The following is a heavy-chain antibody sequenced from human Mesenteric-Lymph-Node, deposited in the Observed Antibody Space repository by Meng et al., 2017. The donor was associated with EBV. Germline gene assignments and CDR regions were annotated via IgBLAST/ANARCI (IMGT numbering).Heavy chain of an antibody. CDR1: GFTFSSYG. D-gene: IGHD3-10*01. Sequence: QVQLVESXXGVVQPGXSLRLSCAASGFTFSSYGMHWVRQAPGKGLEWVAVIWYDGSNKYYADSVKGRFTISRDNSKNTLYLQMNSLRAEDTAVYYCARGGSGSHNWFDPWGQGTLVTVSS. V-gene: IGHV3-33*01. CDR3: ARGGSGSHNWFDP. J-gene: IGHJ5*02. CDR2: IWYDGSNK.